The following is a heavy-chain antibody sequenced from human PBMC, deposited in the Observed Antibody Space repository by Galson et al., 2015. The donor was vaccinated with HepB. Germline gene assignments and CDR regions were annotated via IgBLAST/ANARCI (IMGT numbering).Heavy chain of an antibody. Sequence: SLRLSCAASGFTFSSYGMHWVRQAPGKGLEWVAVTSYDGNIKYYADSVKGRFTIARDNFQKTLYLQMNGLRAEDTAVYYCAKSRSSSWQPMKYSLDYWGQGILVTVSS. CDR3: AKSRSSSWQPMKYSLDY. V-gene: IGHV3-30*18. D-gene: IGHD2-2*01. J-gene: IGHJ4*02. CDR1: GFTFSSYG. CDR2: TSYDGNIK.